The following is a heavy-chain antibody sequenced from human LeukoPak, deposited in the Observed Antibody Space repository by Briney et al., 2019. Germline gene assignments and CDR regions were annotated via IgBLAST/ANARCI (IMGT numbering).Heavy chain of an antibody. CDR2: IYYSGST. D-gene: IGHD4-17*01. V-gene: IGHV4-59*02. Sequence: PSETLTLTCTVSGGSVSSYYWGWIRQPPGKGLEWIAYIYYSGSTKYNPSLKSRVSISVDTSKNQFSLKLSSVTAADTAVYYCARTGSTVTMLYPFDHWGQGTLVTVSS. J-gene: IGHJ4*02. CDR1: GGSVSSYY. CDR3: ARTGSTVTMLYPFDH.